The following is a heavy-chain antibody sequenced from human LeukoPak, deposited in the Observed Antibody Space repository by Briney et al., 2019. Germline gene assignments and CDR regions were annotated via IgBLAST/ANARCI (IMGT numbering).Heavy chain of an antibody. J-gene: IGHJ4*02. D-gene: IGHD4-17*01. Sequence: PGGSLRLSCAASGFIVNTNYMTWVRQAPGGGLEWVSFIYADGNTYYADSVKGRFTISRDISKNAVYLQMNSLRAEDTAVYYCARDSYGDANFDSWGQGTLVTVSS. CDR1: GFIVNTNY. CDR3: ARDSYGDANFDS. V-gene: IGHV3-53*01. CDR2: IYADGNT.